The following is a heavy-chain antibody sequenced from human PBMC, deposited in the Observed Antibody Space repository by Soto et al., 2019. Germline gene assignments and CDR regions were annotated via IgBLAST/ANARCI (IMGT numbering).Heavy chain of an antibody. D-gene: IGHD4-17*01. CDR3: TLGLRWGYFNGMGV. CDR2: IKTKTDGETI. CDR1: GFTFSNAY. J-gene: IGHJ6*02. Sequence: EVQLVESGGGLVKPGGSLRLSCAASGFTFSNAYMTWVRQAPGKGLEWVGRIKTKTDGETIDYTAAVNGRFTISRDDSKDTLYLQMNSRKTEDTAIYYCTLGLRWGYFNGMGVWGQGTTVTVSS. V-gene: IGHV3-15*01.